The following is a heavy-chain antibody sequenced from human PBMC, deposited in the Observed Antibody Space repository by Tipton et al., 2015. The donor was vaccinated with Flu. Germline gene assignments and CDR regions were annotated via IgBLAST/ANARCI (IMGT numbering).Heavy chain of an antibody. D-gene: IGHD2/OR15-2a*01. CDR1: GFIFSSYG. Sequence: SLRLSCEASGFIFSSYGAHWLRQAPGKGLEWVAGMSFDGNNKYYRESAKGRFSISRVNSKSTLHLQMNSLRPEDTGVYYCAKDRVLARAYFEAWGQGTLVTVSP. CDR3: AKDRVLARAYFEA. CDR2: MSFDGNNK. J-gene: IGHJ4*02. V-gene: IGHV3-30*18.